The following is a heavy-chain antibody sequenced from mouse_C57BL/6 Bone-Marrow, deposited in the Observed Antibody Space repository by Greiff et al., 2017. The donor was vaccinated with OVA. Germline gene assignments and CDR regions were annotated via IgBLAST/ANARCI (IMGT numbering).Heavy chain of an antibody. CDR1: GFTFSDYG. CDR3: ARGGYYFY. D-gene: IGHD2-3*01. Sequence: VQLMESGGGLVKPGGSLKLSCAASGFTFSDYGLHWVRQAPEKGLEWVASISSGGSTIYYADTVKGRFTISRDNAKNTMFLHMTSLSSDDTAMYYCARGGYYFYWGQATLVTVAA. J-gene: IGHJ3*01. CDR2: ISSGGSTI. V-gene: IGHV5-17*01.